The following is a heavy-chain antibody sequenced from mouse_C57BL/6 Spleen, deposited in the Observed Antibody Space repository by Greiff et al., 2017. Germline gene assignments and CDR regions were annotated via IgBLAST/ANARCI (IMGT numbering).Heavy chain of an antibody. CDR3: ARSRSDY. Sequence: QVQLQQSGAELARPGASVKLSCKASGYTFTSYGISWVKQRTGQGLEWIGEIYPRSGNTYYNEKFKGKATLTADKSSSTAYMELSSLTSKDSAVYFCARSRSDYWGQGTTLTVSS. J-gene: IGHJ2*01. CDR1: GYTFTSYG. CDR2: IYPRSGNT. V-gene: IGHV1-81*01.